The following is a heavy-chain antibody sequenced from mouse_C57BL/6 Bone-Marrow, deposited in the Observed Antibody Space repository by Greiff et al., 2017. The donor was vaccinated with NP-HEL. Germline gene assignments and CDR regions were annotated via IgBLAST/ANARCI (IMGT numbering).Heavy chain of an antibody. J-gene: IGHJ3*01. CDR1: GYTFTSYW. D-gene: IGHD2-10*02. Sequence: QVQLQQPGAELVRPGTSVKLSCKASGYTFTSYWMHWVKQRPGQGLEWIGVIDPSDSYTNYNQKFKGKATLTVDTSSSSAYMQLSSLTSEDSAVYYGERVTSMVKWFADWGKGTLVTVSA. V-gene: IGHV1-59*01. CDR3: ERVTSMVKWFAD. CDR2: IDPSDSYT.